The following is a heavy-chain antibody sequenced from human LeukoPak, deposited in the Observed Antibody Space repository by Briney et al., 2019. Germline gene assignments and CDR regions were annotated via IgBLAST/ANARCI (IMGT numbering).Heavy chain of an antibody. D-gene: IGHD2-8*01. Sequence: PGGSLRLSCAASGLTFSSSSMRWVRQAPGKGLEWVSTITTSGAGTYYADSVKGRFTISRDNAKNSLYLQMNSLRAEDTAVYYCTCDLNRSDGLWGQGTMVTVSS. CDR3: TCDLNRSDGL. CDR2: ITTSGAGT. V-gene: IGHV3-23*01. J-gene: IGHJ3*01. CDR1: GLTFSSSS.